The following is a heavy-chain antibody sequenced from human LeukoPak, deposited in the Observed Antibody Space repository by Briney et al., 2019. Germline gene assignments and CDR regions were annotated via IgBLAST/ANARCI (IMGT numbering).Heavy chain of an antibody. CDR2: ISDTGDST. Sequence: PGGSLRLSCAASGFTFSRYVMSWVRQAPGKGLEWVSGISDTGDSTYYADSVKGRFTISRDNSKNTLYVQMNSLRAEDTAIYYCATGGIYQLPYDYWGQGTLVTVSS. CDR3: ATGGIYQLPYDY. CDR1: GFTFSRYV. D-gene: IGHD2-2*01. J-gene: IGHJ4*02. V-gene: IGHV3-23*01.